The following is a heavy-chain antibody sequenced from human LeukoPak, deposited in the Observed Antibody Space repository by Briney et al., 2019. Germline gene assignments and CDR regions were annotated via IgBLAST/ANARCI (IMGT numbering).Heavy chain of an antibody. V-gene: IGHV4-34*01. Sequence: SETLSLTXAVYGGSFSGYYWSWIRQPPGKGLEWIGEINHSGSTNYNPSLKSRVTISVDTSKNQFSLKLSSVTAADTAVYYCAILRVYFDYWGQGTLVTVSS. CDR3: AILRVYFDY. D-gene: IGHD4-17*01. J-gene: IGHJ4*02. CDR2: INHSGST. CDR1: GGSFSGYY.